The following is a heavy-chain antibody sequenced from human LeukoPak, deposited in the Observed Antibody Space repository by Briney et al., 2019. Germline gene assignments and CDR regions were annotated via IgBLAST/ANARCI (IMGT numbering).Heavy chain of an antibody. CDR2: INSDGNSI. J-gene: IGHJ4*02. Sequence: PGGSLRLSCAVSGFIFSTYEMNWVRQAPGKGLEWISYINSDGNSIYYADSVKGRFITSRDNAKSSLFLRMNSLRVEDTAVYYCARETANCGGDCIDYWGQGTLVTVSS. D-gene: IGHD2-21*02. V-gene: IGHV3-48*03. CDR1: GFIFSTYE. CDR3: ARETANCGGDCIDY.